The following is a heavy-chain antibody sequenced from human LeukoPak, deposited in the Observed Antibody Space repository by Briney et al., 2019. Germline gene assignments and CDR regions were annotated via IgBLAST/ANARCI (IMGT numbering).Heavy chain of an antibody. CDR3: AGSIVATTCDY. D-gene: IGHD5-12*01. CDR2: IYTSGST. CDR1: GGSISSYY. J-gene: IGHJ4*02. Sequence: SETLSLTCTVSGGSISSYYWSWIRQPAGKGLEWIGRIYTSGSTNYNPSLKSRVTMSVDTSKNQFSLKLSSVTAADTAVFYCAGSIVATTCDYWGQGTLVTVSS. V-gene: IGHV4-4*07.